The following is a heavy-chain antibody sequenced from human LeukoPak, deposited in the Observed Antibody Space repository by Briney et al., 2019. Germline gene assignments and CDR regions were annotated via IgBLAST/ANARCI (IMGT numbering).Heavy chain of an antibody. V-gene: IGHV1-2*02. CDR3: ARLGYCSSTSCYTGDSYYYYYMDV. Sequence: ASVKVSCKASGYTFTVYYMHGVRQAPGQGLEWMGWINPNSGGTNYAQKFQGGVTMNRDPSISTAYMELRRQRSDDTAVYYCARLGYCSSTSCYTGDSYYYYYMDVWGKGTTVTVSS. CDR2: INPNSGGT. D-gene: IGHD2-2*02. CDR1: GYTFTVYY. J-gene: IGHJ6*03.